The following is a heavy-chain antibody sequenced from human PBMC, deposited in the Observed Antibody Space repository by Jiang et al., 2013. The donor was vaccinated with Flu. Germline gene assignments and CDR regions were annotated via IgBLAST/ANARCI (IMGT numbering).Heavy chain of an antibody. D-gene: IGHD6-13*01. Sequence: SGAEVKKPGSSVRVSCEASGGTFSAYAINWVRQAPGQGLEWMGRVIPTLGEANYAQKFQGRATFTADTSTTTAYMELSSLTSEDTAMYYCARWGAAAAWGQGTLVIVSS. CDR3: ARWGAAAA. CDR2: VIPTLGEA. V-gene: IGHV1-69*04. CDR1: GGTFSAYA. J-gene: IGHJ5*02.